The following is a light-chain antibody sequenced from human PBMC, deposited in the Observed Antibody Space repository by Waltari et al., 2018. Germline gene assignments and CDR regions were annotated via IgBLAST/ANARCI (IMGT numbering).Light chain of an antibody. CDR2: VVN. Sequence: QSALTQPRSVSGSPGQSVSISCTGTSSDVGGYNYVSWYQQHPGKAPKLLIYVVNKRTSGVPDRFSGSKSGNTASLTISGLQAEDESDYYGWSFSGIYTHGFGTGTKVSVL. CDR1: SSDVGGYNY. V-gene: IGLV2-11*01. J-gene: IGLJ1*01. CDR3: WSFSGIYTHG.